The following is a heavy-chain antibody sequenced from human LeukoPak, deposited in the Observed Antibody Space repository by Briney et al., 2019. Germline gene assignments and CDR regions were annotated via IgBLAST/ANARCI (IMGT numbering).Heavy chain of an antibody. D-gene: IGHD3-9*01. CDR2: INHSGST. J-gene: IGHJ5*02. V-gene: IGHV4-34*01. Sequence: PSETPSLTCAVYGASFSGYYWSWIRQPPGKGLEWIGEINHSGSTNYNPSLKSRVTISVDTSKNQFSLKLSSVTAADTAVYYCARGGRLRYFDWLPSNWFDPWGQGTLVTVSS. CDR3: ARGGRLRYFDWLPSNWFDP. CDR1: GASFSGYY.